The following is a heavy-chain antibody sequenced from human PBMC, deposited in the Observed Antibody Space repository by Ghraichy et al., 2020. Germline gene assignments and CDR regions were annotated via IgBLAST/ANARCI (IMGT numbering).Heavy chain of an antibody. J-gene: IGHJ4*02. V-gene: IGHV1-18*01. Sequence: ASVKVSCKASGYTFTSYGISWVRQAPGQGLEWMGWISAYNGNTNYAQKLQGRVTMTTDTSTSTAYMELRSLRSDDTAVYYCARDPPSVYSGSYLGSDYWGQGTLVTVSS. CDR2: ISAYNGNT. D-gene: IGHD1-26*01. CDR3: ARDPPSVYSGSYLGSDY. CDR1: GYTFTSYG.